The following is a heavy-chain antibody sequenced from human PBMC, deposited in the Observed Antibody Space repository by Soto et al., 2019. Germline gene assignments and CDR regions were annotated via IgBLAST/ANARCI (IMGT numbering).Heavy chain of an antibody. CDR1: GGTFSSYA. CDR3: ARDPEWELCESFQH. Sequence: QVQLVQSVAEVKKPGSSVKVSCKASGGTFSSYAISWVRQAPGQGLEWLGGIIPIFGTAHYAQKFQGRVTMTADESTCQAYRELSSLRSEYRAVYYCARDPEWELCESFQHWGQGKLGTVSS. CDR2: IIPIFGTA. J-gene: IGHJ1*01. V-gene: IGHV1-69*01. D-gene: IGHD1-26*01.